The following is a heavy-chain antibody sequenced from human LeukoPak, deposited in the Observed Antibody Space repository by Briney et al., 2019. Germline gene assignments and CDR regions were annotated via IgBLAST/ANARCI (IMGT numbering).Heavy chain of an antibody. CDR1: GFTFSSYE. V-gene: IGHV3-48*03. Sequence: PGGSLRLSCAASGFTFSSYEMNWVRQAPGKGLEWVSYISSSGSTIYYADSVKGRFTISRDNAKNSLYLQMNSLRAEDTAVYYCARRSWIQLWYGYDYWGNGTLVTVSS. D-gene: IGHD5-18*01. CDR2: ISSSGSTI. J-gene: IGHJ4*01. CDR3: ARRSWIQLWYGYDY.